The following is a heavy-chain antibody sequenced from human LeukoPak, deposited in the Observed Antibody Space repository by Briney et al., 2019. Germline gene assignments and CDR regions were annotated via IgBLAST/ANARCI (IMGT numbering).Heavy chain of an antibody. Sequence: SETLSLTCAVYGGSFSGYYWSWIRQPPGKGLEWIGEINHSGSTNYNPSLKSRVTISVDTSKNQFSLKLSSVTAADTAVYYCARVVVVVPAAISGGMDVWGHGTTVTVSS. CDR1: GGSFSGYY. CDR3: ARVVVVVPAAISGGMDV. CDR2: INHSGST. D-gene: IGHD2-2*02. J-gene: IGHJ6*02. V-gene: IGHV4-34*01.